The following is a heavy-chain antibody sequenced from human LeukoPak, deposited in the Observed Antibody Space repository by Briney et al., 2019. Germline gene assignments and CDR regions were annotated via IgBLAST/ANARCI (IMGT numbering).Heavy chain of an antibody. J-gene: IGHJ4*02. Sequence: GGSLRLSCAASGFTFDDYAMHWVRQAPGKGLEWVSGISWNSGSIGYADSVKGRFTISRDNAKNSLYLQMNSLRAEDTALYYCAKDGSGPVDYWGQGTLVTVSS. D-gene: IGHD1-14*01. V-gene: IGHV3-9*01. CDR3: AKDGSGPVDY. CDR1: GFTFDDYA. CDR2: ISWNSGSI.